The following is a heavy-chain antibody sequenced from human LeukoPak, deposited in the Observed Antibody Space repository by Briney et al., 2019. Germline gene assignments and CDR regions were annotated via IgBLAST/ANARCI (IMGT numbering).Heavy chain of an antibody. V-gene: IGHV3-48*01. D-gene: IGHD1-1*01. CDR1: GFPFIEYS. CDR2: IGIDNGNT. J-gene: IGHJ4*02. Sequence: GGSLRLSCTASGFPFIEYSTNWVRQAPGKGLEWISYIGIDNGNTKYADSVRGRFTISADKAKNSLYLQMNSLRVEDTAVYYCARDHNYAFDNWGQGTLVSVAS. CDR3: ARDHNYAFDN.